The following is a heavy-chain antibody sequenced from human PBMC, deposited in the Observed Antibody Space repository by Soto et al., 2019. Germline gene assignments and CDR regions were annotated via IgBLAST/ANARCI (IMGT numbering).Heavy chain of an antibody. V-gene: IGHV3-30*04. CDR1: GFTFNRYA. Sequence: QVQLVESGGGVVQPGTSLRLSCVSSGFTFNRYAMQWVRQAQGKGPEWVAIVSPDGSNKHYAGPVEGRFTIYRDNSKNTLYLQLNGLSVDDTAVDYCAKEPPEAIWRPNYVAYWGQGTLVTVSS. CDR3: AKEPPEAIWRPNYVAY. J-gene: IGHJ4*02. CDR2: VSPDGSNK. D-gene: IGHD5-18*01.